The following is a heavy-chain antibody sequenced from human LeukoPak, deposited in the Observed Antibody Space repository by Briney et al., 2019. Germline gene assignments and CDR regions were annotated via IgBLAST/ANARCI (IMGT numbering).Heavy chain of an antibody. CDR2: INHRGST. V-gene: IGHV4-34*01. Sequence: SETLSLTCAVYGGSFSDYYWTWIRQPPGKGLEWIGEINHRGSTHYNPSLKSRVTISVDTSKKQFSLKLSSVTAADTAVYYCATYSTGFDIWGQGTVVTISS. CDR3: ATYSTGFDI. D-gene: IGHD6-19*01. J-gene: IGHJ3*02. CDR1: GGSFSDYY.